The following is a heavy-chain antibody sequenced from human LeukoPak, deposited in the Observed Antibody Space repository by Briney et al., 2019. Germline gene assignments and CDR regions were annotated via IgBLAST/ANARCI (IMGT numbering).Heavy chain of an antibody. J-gene: IGHJ5*02. D-gene: IGHD2-2*02. CDR2: IIPILGIA. CDR3: AREGAYCSSTSCYTGGESAFDP. CDR1: GGTFSSYT. Sequence: SVKVSCKASGGTFSSYTISWVRQAPGQGLEWMGRIIPILGIANYAQKFQGRVTITADKSTSTAYMELSSLRSEDTAVYYCAREGAYCSSTSCYTGGESAFDPWGQGTLVTVSS. V-gene: IGHV1-69*04.